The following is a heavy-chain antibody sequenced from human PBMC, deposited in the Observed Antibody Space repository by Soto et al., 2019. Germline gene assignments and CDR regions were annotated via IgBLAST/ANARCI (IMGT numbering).Heavy chain of an antibody. Sequence: GGSLRLSCAASGFTFSGSAMHWVRQASGKGLEWVGRIRSKANSYATAYAASVKGRFTISRDDSKNTAYLQMNSLKTEVSAVYYCTRPSSGSYYAFDIWGQGTMVTVSS. D-gene: IGHD1-26*01. CDR3: TRPSSGSYYAFDI. CDR2: IRSKANSYAT. J-gene: IGHJ3*02. V-gene: IGHV3-73*01. CDR1: GFTFSGSA.